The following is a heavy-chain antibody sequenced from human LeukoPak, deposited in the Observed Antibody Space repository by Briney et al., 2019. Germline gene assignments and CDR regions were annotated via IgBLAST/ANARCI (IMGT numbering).Heavy chain of an antibody. V-gene: IGHV4-59*01. CDR3: ARESHDNYYYYMDV. CDR2: IYYSGST. CDR1: GGSISSYY. D-gene: IGHD1-1*01. Sequence: SETLSLTCTVSGGSISSYYWSWIRQPPGKGLEWIGYIYYSGSTNYNPSLKSRVTISVDTSKNQFSLKLSPVTAADTAVYYCARESHDNYYYYMDVWGKGTTVTVSS. J-gene: IGHJ6*03.